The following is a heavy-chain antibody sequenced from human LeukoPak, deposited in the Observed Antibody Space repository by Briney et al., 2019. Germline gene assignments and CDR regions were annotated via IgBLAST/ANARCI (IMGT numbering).Heavy chain of an antibody. CDR2: IYYSGST. CDR3: ARVSSTTGLDY. D-gene: IGHD1-1*01. CDR1: GGSISFHY. J-gene: IGHJ4*02. V-gene: IGHV4-59*11. Sequence: SETLSLTCTVSGGSISFHYWTWIRQPPGKGLEWIGYIYYSGSTSYSPSLKSRVTISVDTSKNHFSLKLTSVTAADTAIYYCARVSSTTGLDYWGQGSLVTVSS.